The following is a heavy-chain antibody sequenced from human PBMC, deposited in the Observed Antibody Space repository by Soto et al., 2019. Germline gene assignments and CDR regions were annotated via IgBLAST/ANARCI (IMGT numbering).Heavy chain of an antibody. CDR2: ISYDGSNK. CDR3: AREYSSGWYHYFDY. V-gene: IGHV3-30-3*01. J-gene: IGHJ4*02. D-gene: IGHD6-19*01. Sequence: GGSLRLSCAASGFTFSSYAMHWVRQAPGKGLEWVAVISYDGSNKYYADSVKGRFTISRDNSKNTLYLQMNSQRAEDTAVYYCAREYSSGWYHYFDYWGQGTLVTVSS. CDR1: GFTFSSYA.